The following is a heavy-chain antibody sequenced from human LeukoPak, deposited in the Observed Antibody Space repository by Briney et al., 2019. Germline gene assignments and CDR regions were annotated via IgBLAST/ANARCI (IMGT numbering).Heavy chain of an antibody. CDR3: ARQDSSGYYPGWFDP. V-gene: IGHV4-34*01. Sequence: SETLSLTCAVYGGSFSGYYWSWIRQPPGKGLEWIGEINHSGSTNYNPSLKSRVTISVDTSKNQFSLKLSSVTAADTAVYYCARQDSSGYYPGWFDPWGQGTLVTVSS. D-gene: IGHD3-22*01. J-gene: IGHJ5*02. CDR2: INHSGST. CDR1: GGSFSGYY.